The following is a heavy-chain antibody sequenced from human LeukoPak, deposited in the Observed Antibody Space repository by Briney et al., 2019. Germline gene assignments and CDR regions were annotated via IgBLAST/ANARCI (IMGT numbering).Heavy chain of an antibody. CDR2: ISWDGGST. D-gene: IGHD2-2*01. V-gene: IGHV3-43*01. J-gene: IGHJ4*02. CDR1: GFTFDDYT. Sequence: GGSLRLSCAASGFTFDDYTMHWVRQAPGKGLEWVSLISWDGGSTYYADSVKGRFTISRDNSKNSLYLQMNSLRTEDTALYYCARSDSRYCSSTSCYSQFDYWGQGTLVTVSS. CDR3: ARSDSRYCSSTSCYSQFDY.